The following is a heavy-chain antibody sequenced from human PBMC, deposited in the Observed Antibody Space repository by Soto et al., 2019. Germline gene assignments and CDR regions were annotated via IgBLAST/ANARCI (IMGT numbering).Heavy chain of an antibody. CDR3: AREPCLSTSCYRGIDV. D-gene: IGHD2-2*01. Sequence: EVQLVESGGGLVKPGGSLRLSCAASGSTFSSYSMDWVRQAPGKGLEWVSSISSSSSSIYYADSVKGRFTISRDNAKNXLYLQMNSLRAEDTAVYYCAREPCLSTSCYRGIDVWGQGTTVTVSS. CDR1: GSTFSSYS. J-gene: IGHJ6*02. CDR2: ISSSSSSI. V-gene: IGHV3-21*01.